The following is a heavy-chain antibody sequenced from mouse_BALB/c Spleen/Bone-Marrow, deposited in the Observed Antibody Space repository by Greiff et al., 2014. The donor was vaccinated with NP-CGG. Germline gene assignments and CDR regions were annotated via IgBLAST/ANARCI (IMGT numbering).Heavy chain of an antibody. V-gene: IGHV1-22*01. CDR1: GYTFTEYT. J-gene: IGHJ3*01. Sequence: EVQLQQSGPELVKPGASVKISCKTSGYTFTEYTMHWVKQSLAKSLEWIGAINPNNGGSTYNQKFKGKATLTVNKSSSTAYMELRSLTSEDSAVYYCVRGFYFGNYVFAYWGQGTLVTVSA. CDR3: VRGFYFGNYVFAY. D-gene: IGHD2-1*01. CDR2: INPNNGGS.